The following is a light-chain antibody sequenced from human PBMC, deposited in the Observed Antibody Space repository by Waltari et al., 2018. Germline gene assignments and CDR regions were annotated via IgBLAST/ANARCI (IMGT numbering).Light chain of an antibody. J-gene: IGKJ2*01. Sequence: VLTQSPRTLSLPHGDTATPPRRASQRLTKQFLVWYQQKPGQAPRLLIYGASSRAAGIADRFSGSGAGTDYTLTISRLEPDDSAVYYCQQYGSSVMYAFGQGTKLEI. CDR2: GAS. CDR3: QQYGSSVMYA. CDR1: QRLTKQF. V-gene: IGKV3-20*01.